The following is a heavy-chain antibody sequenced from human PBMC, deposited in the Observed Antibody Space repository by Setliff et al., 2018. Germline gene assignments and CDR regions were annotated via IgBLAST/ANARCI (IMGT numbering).Heavy chain of an antibody. CDR2: ISAHTGNT. D-gene: IGHD2-2*01. V-gene: IGHV1-18*01. CDR3: SRLVRYCTRTSCQRLSGDDY. Sequence: GASVKVSCKTSGYTFSDYGIAWVRQAPGQGLEWMGWISAHTGNTFYSPKFHGRVTLTTDTSTSTAYMELRSLGSDDTAVYYCSRLVRYCTRTSCQRLSGDDYWGQGALVTVSS. J-gene: IGHJ4*02. CDR1: GYTFSDYG.